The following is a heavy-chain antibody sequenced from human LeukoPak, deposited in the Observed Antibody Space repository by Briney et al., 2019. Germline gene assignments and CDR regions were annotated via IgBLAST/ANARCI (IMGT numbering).Heavy chain of an antibody. D-gene: IGHD2-2*01. V-gene: IGHV3-30*03. CDR2: ISYNARHE. J-gene: IGHJ4*02. Sequence: GGSLRLSCVASGFTFSGFGMHWVRQAPGKGLEWVAVISYNARHEYYRDSVKGRFSISRDNSKNTVSLQMDSLTIEDTAVYYCVRGGSPPTSTWSLDEWGQGTLVSVSS. CDR1: GFTFSGFG. CDR3: VRGGSPPTSTWSLDE.